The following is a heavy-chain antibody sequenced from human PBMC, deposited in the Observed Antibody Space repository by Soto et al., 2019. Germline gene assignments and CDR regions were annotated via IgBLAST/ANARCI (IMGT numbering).Heavy chain of an antibody. CDR1: GASIGSSYW. V-gene: IGHV4-4*02. Sequence: QVQLQESGPGLVKPSGALSLTCAVSGASIGSSYWWSWVRQPPGKGLEWIGKISHTGSTNYNPSLNGRVTISVDTSKNQFSLKLNSVTAADTAVYYCASHAGEPHFDYWGQGALVTVSS. D-gene: IGHD1-26*01. CDR3: ASHAGEPHFDY. J-gene: IGHJ4*02. CDR2: ISHTGST.